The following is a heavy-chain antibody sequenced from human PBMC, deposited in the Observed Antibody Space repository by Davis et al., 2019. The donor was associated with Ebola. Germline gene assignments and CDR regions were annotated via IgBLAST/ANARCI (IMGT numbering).Heavy chain of an antibody. CDR3: ARHSSDYFPFDS. Sequence: GESLKISCKGSGYSFTNYWIAWVRQMPGEGLEWMGIIFPGDSDTKYSPSLQGQVTISADTSISTAFLQWSSLKASDTAIYYCARHSSDYFPFDSWGQGTLVTVSS. CDR2: IFPGDSDT. D-gene: IGHD3-22*01. CDR1: GYSFTNYW. J-gene: IGHJ4*02. V-gene: IGHV5-51*01.